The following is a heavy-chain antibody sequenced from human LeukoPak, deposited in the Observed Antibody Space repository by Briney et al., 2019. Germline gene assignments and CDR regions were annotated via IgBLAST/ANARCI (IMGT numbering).Heavy chain of an antibody. D-gene: IGHD1-26*01. CDR2: ISNSGST. CDR3: ARAGGSYLNDAFDI. J-gene: IGHJ3*02. CDR1: GGSFSGYY. Sequence: ESLSLTCAVYGGSFSGYYWSWIRQPAGKGLEWIGRISNSGSTNYNPSLKSRVTISVDKSKNQFSLKLSSVTAADTAVYYCARAGGSYLNDAFDIWGQVIMVSFSS. V-gene: IGHV4-59*10.